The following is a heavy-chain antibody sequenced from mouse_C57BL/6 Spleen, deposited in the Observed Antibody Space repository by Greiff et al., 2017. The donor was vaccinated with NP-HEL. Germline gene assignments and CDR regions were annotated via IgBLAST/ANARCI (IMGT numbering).Heavy chain of an antibody. CDR3: TRRGLGDYAMDY. Sequence: EVQLVESGEGLVKPGGSLKLSCAASGFTFSSYAMSWVRQTPEKRLEWVAYISSGGDYIYYADPVKGRFTISRDNARKTLYLQMSSLKSEDTAMYYCTRRGLGDYAMDYWGQGTSVTVSS. CDR2: ISSGGDYI. D-gene: IGHD4-1*01. V-gene: IGHV5-9-1*02. J-gene: IGHJ4*01. CDR1: GFTFSSYA.